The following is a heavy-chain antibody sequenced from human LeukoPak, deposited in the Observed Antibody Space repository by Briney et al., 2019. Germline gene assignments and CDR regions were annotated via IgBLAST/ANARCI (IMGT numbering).Heavy chain of an antibody. CDR2: ISHDGSRQ. D-gene: IGHD3-10*01. V-gene: IGHV3-30-3*01. CDR3: AREESPVLLWRY. J-gene: IGHJ4*02. CDR1: GFTFSNYA. Sequence: PGKSLRLSCAASGFTFSNYAMDWVRQAPGKGLEWVAVISHDGSRQDYADPVKGRFTISRDNSQNTLFLQMNSLRIEDTAVYYCAREESPVLLWRYWGQGTLVTVSS.